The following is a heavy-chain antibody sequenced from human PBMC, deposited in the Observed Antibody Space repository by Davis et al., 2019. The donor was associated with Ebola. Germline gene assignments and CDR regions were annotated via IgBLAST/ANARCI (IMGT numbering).Heavy chain of an antibody. D-gene: IGHD2-8*02. Sequence: PGGSLRLSCAASEFTFSSYGMTWVRQAPGKGLEWVSSISAVGTAPYYADSVKGRFTISRDNSKNTLSLQMDSLRADDTAVYYCAKSFLITGSHMSEFRGVDYWGQGTVVTVSS. CDR1: EFTFSSYG. CDR3: AKSFLITGSHMSEFRGVDY. V-gene: IGHV3-23*01. CDR2: ISAVGTAP. J-gene: IGHJ4*02.